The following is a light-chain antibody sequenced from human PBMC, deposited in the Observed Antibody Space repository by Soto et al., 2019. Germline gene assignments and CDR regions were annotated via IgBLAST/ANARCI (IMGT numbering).Light chain of an antibody. Sequence: QSALTQPRSVSGSPGQSVTISCTGTSSDVGGHDYVSWFQQLPGKAPKLIIFDVNKRPSGVPDRFSASKSGNTASLTISGLQAEDEADYYCCSYAGSYTWVFGGGTKLTVL. CDR2: DVN. V-gene: IGLV2-11*01. CDR3: CSYAGSYTWV. CDR1: SSDVGGHDY. J-gene: IGLJ3*02.